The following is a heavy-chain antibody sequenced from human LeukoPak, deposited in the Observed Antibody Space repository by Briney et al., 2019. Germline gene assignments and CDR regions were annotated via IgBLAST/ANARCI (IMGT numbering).Heavy chain of an antibody. D-gene: IGHD3-10*01. CDR1: GYTFTSYA. CDR2: INTNTGNP. V-gene: IGHV7-4-1*02. CDR3: ARDLYSGPRSYYDPLDY. Sequence: GASVKVSCKASGYTFTSYAVNWVRQAPGQGLEWMGWINTNTGNPTYAQAFTGRFVFSLDTSVSTAFLQISNLKAEDTAVYYCARDLYSGPRSYYDPLDYWGQGTLVTVSS. J-gene: IGHJ4*02.